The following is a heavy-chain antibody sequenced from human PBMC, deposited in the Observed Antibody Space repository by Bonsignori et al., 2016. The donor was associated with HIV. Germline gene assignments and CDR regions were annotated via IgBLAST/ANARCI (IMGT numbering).Heavy chain of an antibody. D-gene: IGHD3-9*01. CDR3: AREQTTIFSHFDY. CDR1: NGSLSRGTYY. CDR2: ISYSGKT. V-gene: IGHV4-39*07. J-gene: IGHJ4*02. Sequence: QLQLQESGPGLVKPSETLSLTCSVSNGSLSRGTYYWVWIRQPPGKGLEWIGSISYSGKTYYNPSLKSRVTVSLDTSKSQFSLRLSSVTAADTAIYYCAREQTTIFSHFDYWGQGTLVSVS.